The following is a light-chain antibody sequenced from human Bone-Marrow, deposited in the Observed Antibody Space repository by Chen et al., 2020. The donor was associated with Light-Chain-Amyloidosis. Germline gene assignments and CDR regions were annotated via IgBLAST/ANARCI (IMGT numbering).Light chain of an antibody. V-gene: IGLV3-21*02. CDR1: NIGSTS. CDR3: QVWDRSSDRPG. CDR2: DDS. J-gene: IGLJ3*02. Sequence: SYVLTQPSSVSVAPGQTATIDCGGNNIGSTSVHWYQQTPGQAPVLVVYDDSDRPSGIPERWSGSNAGNTATLTISRVEAGDEADYNCQVWDRSSDRPGFGGGTKLTVL.